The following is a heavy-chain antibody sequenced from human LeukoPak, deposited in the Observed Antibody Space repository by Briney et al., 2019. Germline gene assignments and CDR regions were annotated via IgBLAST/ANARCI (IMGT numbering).Heavy chain of an antibody. J-gene: IGHJ4*02. CDR1: GFTFSNYA. Sequence: PGGSLRLSCAASGFTFSNYAMSWVRQAPGKGLEWVSTISGSGDSTYYADSVKGRFTIPRDNSKNTLYLQMNSLRAEDTAVYYCARNSRVASTSGLNYWGQGTLVTVSS. D-gene: IGHD4-23*01. V-gene: IGHV3-23*01. CDR2: ISGSGDST. CDR3: ARNSRVASTSGLNY.